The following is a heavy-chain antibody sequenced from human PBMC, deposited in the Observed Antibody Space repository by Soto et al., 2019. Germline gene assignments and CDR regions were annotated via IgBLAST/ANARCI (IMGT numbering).Heavy chain of an antibody. Sequence: GGSLILSCAASGFTFSSYWMSWVRQAPGKGLEWVANIKQDGSEKYYVDSVKGRFTISRDNAKNSLYLQMNSLRAEDTAVYYCASPSDGYNLFDYWGQGTLVTVSS. D-gene: IGHD5-12*01. J-gene: IGHJ4*02. CDR1: GFTFSSYW. V-gene: IGHV3-7*03. CDR3: ASPSDGYNLFDY. CDR2: IKQDGSEK.